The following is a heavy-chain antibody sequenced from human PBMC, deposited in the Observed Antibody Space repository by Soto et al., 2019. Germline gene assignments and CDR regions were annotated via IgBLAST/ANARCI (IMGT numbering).Heavy chain of an antibody. CDR3: ARGEYYFDY. J-gene: IGHJ4*02. CDR1: GGSVSSGSYY. V-gene: IGHV4-61*01. CDR2: IYYSGST. Sequence: SETLSLTRTVSGGSVSSGSYYWSWIRQPPGKGLEWIGYIYYSGSTNYNPSLKSRVTISVDTSKNQFSLKLSSVTAADTAVYYCARGEYYFDYWGQGTLVTVSS.